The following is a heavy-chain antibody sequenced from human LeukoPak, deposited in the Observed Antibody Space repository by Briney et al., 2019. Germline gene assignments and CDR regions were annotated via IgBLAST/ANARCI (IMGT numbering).Heavy chain of an antibody. V-gene: IGHV3-30*04. Sequence: GGSLRLSCAASGFTFSSYAMHWVRQAPGKGLEWVAVISYDGSNKYYADSVKGRFTISRDNSKNTLYLQMNSLRAEDTAVYYCARDFDDSSGYYFDYWGQGTLVTVSS. CDR2: ISYDGSNK. CDR1: GFTFSSYA. J-gene: IGHJ4*02. D-gene: IGHD3-22*01. CDR3: ARDFDDSSGYYFDY.